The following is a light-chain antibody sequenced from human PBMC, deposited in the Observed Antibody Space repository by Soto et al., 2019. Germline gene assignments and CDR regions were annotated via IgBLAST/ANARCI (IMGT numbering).Light chain of an antibody. CDR2: DAS. V-gene: IGKV3D-15*01. Sequence: EIVVIQSPATRALSPGERATLSCRASQSVGSYLAWYQHKPGQAPRLLISDASNRATGISARFSGSGSGTEFTLTISSLQSEDFVIYYCQQYNNWPPITFGQGTRLEIK. J-gene: IGKJ5*01. CDR3: QQYNNWPPIT. CDR1: QSVGSY.